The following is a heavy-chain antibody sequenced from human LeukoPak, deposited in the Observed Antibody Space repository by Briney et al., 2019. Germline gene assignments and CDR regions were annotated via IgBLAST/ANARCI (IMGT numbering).Heavy chain of an antibody. J-gene: IGHJ4*02. CDR3: TTDEVQLWSDYYFDY. Sequence: GGSLRLSCAASGFTFSNAWMSWVRQAPGKGLEWVGRIKSKTDGGTTDYAAPVKGRFTISRDDSKNTLYLQMNSLKTEDTAVYYCTTDEVQLWSDYYFDYWGQGTLVTVSS. V-gene: IGHV3-15*01. CDR1: GFTFSNAW. D-gene: IGHD5-18*01. CDR2: IKSKTDGGTT.